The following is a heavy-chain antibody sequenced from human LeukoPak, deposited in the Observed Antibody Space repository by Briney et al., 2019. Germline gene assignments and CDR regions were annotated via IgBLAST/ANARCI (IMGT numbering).Heavy chain of an antibody. CDR1: GFTFSYYG. CDR2: IGYDGTDK. CDR3: ARDLTYNSWYYYDS. Sequence: GGSLRLSCAASGFTFSYYGMHWVRQAPGKGLEWVTFIGYDGTDKYYADSVKGRFTISRDNSKNTLSLHMNSLRADDTAVYYCARDLTYNSWYYYDSWGQGTLVTVSS. V-gene: IGHV3-30*02. J-gene: IGHJ4*02. D-gene: IGHD6-13*01.